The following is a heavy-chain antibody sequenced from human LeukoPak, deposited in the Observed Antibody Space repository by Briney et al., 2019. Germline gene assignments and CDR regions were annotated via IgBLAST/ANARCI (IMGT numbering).Heavy chain of an antibody. D-gene: IGHD3-16*01. V-gene: IGHV1-69*04. J-gene: IGHJ4*02. Sequence: SVRVSCKASGGTFSSYAISWVRQAPGQGLEWMGRIIPILGIANYAQKFQGRVTITADKSTSTAYMELSSLRSEDTAVYYCASLGGSGYWGQGTLVTVSS. CDR1: GGTFSSYA. CDR3: ASLGGSGY. CDR2: IIPILGIA.